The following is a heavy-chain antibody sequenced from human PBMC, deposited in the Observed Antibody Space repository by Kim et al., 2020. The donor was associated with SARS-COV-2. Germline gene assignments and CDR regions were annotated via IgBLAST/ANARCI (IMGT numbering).Heavy chain of an antibody. D-gene: IGHD2-15*01. Sequence: GGSLRLSCAASGFSFSAYTTHWVRQGPGKGLAWVAVLSHDERNEYYTDSATGRFTISTDKSKNPLFLQMNCLHTEDTAVNYCARESRLEGPVVGYGLDV. V-gene: IGHV3-30*04. CDR1: GFSFSAYT. CDR2: LSHDERNE. J-gene: IGHJ6*01. CDR3: ARESRLEGPVVGYGLDV.